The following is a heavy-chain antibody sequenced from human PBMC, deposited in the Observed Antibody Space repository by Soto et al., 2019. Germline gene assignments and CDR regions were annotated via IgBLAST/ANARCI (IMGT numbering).Heavy chain of an antibody. CDR1: GGTFSSYA. Sequence: AASVKVSCKASGGTFSSYAISWVRQAPGQGLEWMGGIIPIFGTANYAQKFQGRVTITADESTSTAYMELSSLRSEDTAVYYCARDEVVDVYSYGRTYYYYYGMDVWGQGTTVTVSS. CDR2: IIPIFGTA. J-gene: IGHJ6*02. D-gene: IGHD5-18*01. V-gene: IGHV1-69*13. CDR3: ARDEVVDVYSYGRTYYYYYGMDV.